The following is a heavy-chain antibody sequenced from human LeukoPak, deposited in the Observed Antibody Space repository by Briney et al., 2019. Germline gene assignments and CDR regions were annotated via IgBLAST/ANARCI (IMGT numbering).Heavy chain of an antibody. D-gene: IGHD3-16*01. Sequence: GGSLRLSCAASGFTFSSYGMHWVRQAPGKGLEWVAVISYDGSNKYYADSVKGRFTISRDSSKNTLYLQMNSLRAEDTAVYYCAKDYGSESFDYWGQGTLVTVSS. J-gene: IGHJ4*02. CDR1: GFTFSSYG. CDR2: ISYDGSNK. V-gene: IGHV3-30*18. CDR3: AKDYGSESFDY.